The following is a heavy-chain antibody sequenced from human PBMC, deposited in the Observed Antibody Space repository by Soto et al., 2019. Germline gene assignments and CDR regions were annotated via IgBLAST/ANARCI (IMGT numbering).Heavy chain of an antibody. V-gene: IGHV3-20*04. J-gene: IGHJ4*02. Sequence: EVQLVASGGGVVRPGGSLRLSCTVSGLTFANPGLTWVRLTWVRQAPGKGLEWVSGITWTGGIPDYADSVKGRFTISRDNAKNSLYMQMDSLRAEDTAFYYCARDRPRGTYCYFDYWGQGTLVTVS. CDR3: ARDRPRGTYCYFDY. CDR2: ITWTGGIP. D-gene: IGHD1-26*01. CDR1: GLTFANPGLTWVR.